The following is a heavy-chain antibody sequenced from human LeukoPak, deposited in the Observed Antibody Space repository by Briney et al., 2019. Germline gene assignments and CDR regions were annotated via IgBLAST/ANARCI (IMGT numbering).Heavy chain of an antibody. CDR2: ISSSGSTI. CDR1: GFTFDDCG. CDR3: ARETNYDSSGLEEGYYGMDV. J-gene: IGHJ6*02. D-gene: IGHD3-22*01. Sequence: PGGSLRLSCAASGFTFDDCGMSWVRQAPGKGLEWVSYISSSGSTIYYADSVKGRFTISRDNAKNSLYLQMNSLRAEDTAVYYCARETNYDSSGLEEGYYGMDVWGQGTTVTVSS. V-gene: IGHV3-11*01.